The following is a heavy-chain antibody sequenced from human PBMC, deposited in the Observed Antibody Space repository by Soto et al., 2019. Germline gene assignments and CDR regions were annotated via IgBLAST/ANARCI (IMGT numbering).Heavy chain of an antibody. Sequence: SETLSLTCTVSGGPISSYYWSWIRQPPGKGLEWIGYIYYSGSTNYNPSLKSRVTISVDTSKNQFSLKLSSVTAADTAVYYCAREGYDSSGYYYRVVDYWGQGTLVTVSS. CDR2: IYYSGST. J-gene: IGHJ4*02. V-gene: IGHV4-59*01. CDR1: GGPISSYY. CDR3: AREGYDSSGYYYRVVDY. D-gene: IGHD3-22*01.